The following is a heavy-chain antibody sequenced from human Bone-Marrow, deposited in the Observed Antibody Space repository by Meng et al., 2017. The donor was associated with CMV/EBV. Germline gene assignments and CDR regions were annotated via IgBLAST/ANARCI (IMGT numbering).Heavy chain of an antibody. J-gene: IGHJ5*02. CDR1: GGSFSGYY. CDR2: INHSGST. V-gene: IGHV4-34*01. D-gene: IGHD3-22*01. Sequence: SETLSLTCAVYGGSFSGYYWSWIRQPPGKGLEWIGEINHSGSTNYNPSLKSRVTISVDTSKNQFSLKLSSVTAADTAVYYCARDYYDSTPYRWFDPWGQGTLVTFSS. CDR3: ARDYYDSTPYRWFDP.